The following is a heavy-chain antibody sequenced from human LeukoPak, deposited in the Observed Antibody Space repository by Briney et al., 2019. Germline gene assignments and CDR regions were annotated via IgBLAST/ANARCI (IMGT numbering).Heavy chain of an antibody. V-gene: IGHV4-30-2*01. CDR3: ARGTPGYRYDDIDY. CDR1: GGSISSGGYS. Sequence: PSETLSLTCAVYGGSISSGGYSWSWIRQPPGKGLEWIGYIYHSGSTYYNPSLKSRVTISVDTSKNQFSLKLSSVTAADTAVYYCARGTPGYRYDDIDYWGQGTLVTVSS. D-gene: IGHD5-18*01. J-gene: IGHJ4*02. CDR2: IYHSGST.